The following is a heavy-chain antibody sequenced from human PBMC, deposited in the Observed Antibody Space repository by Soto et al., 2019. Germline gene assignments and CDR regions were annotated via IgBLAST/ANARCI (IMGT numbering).Heavy chain of an antibody. V-gene: IGHV3-23*01. Sequence: GGSVRLSCAASGFTFSSYAMSWFRQAPGKGLEWVSAISGSGGSTYYADSVKGRFTISRDNSKNTLYLQMNSLRAEDTAVYYCAKDRDYYDSSGYYPYWGQGTLVTVSS. D-gene: IGHD3-22*01. CDR1: GFTFSSYA. J-gene: IGHJ4*02. CDR3: AKDRDYYDSSGYYPY. CDR2: ISGSGGST.